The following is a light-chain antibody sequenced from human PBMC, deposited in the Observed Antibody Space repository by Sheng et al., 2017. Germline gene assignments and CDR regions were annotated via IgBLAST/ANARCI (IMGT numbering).Light chain of an antibody. CDR1: SSDIGSYNY. Sequence: QSALTQSASVSGSPGQSITISCTGTSSDIGSYNYVSWYQQHPGKAPKLIIYDVSDRPSGVSNRFSGSKSGNTASLTISGLQAGDESDYICSSYTSSSTVVVFGRGTKLTVL. CDR3: SSYTSSSTVVV. J-gene: IGLJ2*01. CDR2: DVS. V-gene: IGLV2-14*03.